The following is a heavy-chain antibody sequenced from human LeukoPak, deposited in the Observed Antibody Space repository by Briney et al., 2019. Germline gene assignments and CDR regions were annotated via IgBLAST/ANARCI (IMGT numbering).Heavy chain of an antibody. Sequence: GGSLRLSCAASGFTFSSYAMSWVRQAPGKGLEWVSAISGSGGSTYYADSVKGRFTISRDNSKNTLYLQKNSLRAEDTAVYYCAKLREKSGSYFGSFDYWGQGTLVTVSS. J-gene: IGHJ4*02. CDR1: GFTFSSYA. CDR2: ISGSGGST. V-gene: IGHV3-23*01. D-gene: IGHD1-26*01. CDR3: AKLREKSGSYFGSFDY.